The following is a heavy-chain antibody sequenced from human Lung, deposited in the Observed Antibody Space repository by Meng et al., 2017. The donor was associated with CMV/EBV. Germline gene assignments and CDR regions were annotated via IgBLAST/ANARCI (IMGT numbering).Heavy chain of an antibody. CDR3: ARDRTTGRYFDY. V-gene: IGHV4-30-4*01. J-gene: IGHJ4*02. CDR2: FYYNGST. CDR1: GGSISSVAYY. D-gene: IGHD4-11*01. Sequence: QLQYPVPLLVKPSPTLSSTSTASGGSISSVAYYWCLIRQPPGKGLEWIVYFYYNGSTYYNPSLKSRVTISVDTSKNQFSLKLSSGTAAYTAVYYCARDRTTGRYFDYWGQGTLVTVSS.